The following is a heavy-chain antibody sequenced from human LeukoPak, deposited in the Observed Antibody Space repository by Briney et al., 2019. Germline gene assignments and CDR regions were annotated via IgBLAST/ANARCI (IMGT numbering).Heavy chain of an antibody. Sequence: SETLSLTCTVSGGSISGYCWSWLRQPPGKGLEWVGYISYSGSTNYNPSLKSRVTMSVDTSKSQFSLKLSSVTAADTAVYYCAREDRLSHHTVFDYWGQGTLVTVSS. V-gene: IGHV4-59*01. J-gene: IGHJ4*02. D-gene: IGHD3-16*02. CDR3: AREDRLSHHTVFDY. CDR2: ISYSGST. CDR1: GGSISGYC.